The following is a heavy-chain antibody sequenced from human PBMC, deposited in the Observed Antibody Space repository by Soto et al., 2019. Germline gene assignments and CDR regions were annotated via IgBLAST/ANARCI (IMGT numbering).Heavy chain of an antibody. J-gene: IGHJ6*04. Sequence: SETLSLTCTVSGGSISSYYWSWIRQPPGKGLEWIGYIYYSGSTNYNPSLKSRVTISVDTSKNQFSLKLSSVTAADTAVYYCARAVPSITIFGVSISAGGYYYYGMDVRGKCTKVTVS. V-gene: IGHV4-59*01. CDR1: GGSISSYY. D-gene: IGHD3-3*01. CDR3: ARAVPSITIFGVSISAGGYYYYGMDV. CDR2: IYYSGST.